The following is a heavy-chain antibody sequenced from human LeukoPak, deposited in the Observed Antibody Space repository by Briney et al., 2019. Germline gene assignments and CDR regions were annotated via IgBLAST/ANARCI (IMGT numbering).Heavy chain of an antibody. Sequence: GGSLRLSCAASGFTFNKYAMNWVRQAPGKGLEWVSSISTSSSYIYYADSVKGRFTISRDNAKNSLYLQMNSLRAEDTAVYYCVLYYYGSGSYLGVFDYWGQGTLVTVSS. J-gene: IGHJ4*02. CDR3: VLYYYGSGSYLGVFDY. D-gene: IGHD3-10*01. CDR1: GFTFNKYA. V-gene: IGHV3-21*04. CDR2: ISTSSSYI.